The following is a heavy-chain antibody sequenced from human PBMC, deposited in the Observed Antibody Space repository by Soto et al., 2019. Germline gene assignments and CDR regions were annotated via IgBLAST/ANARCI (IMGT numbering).Heavy chain of an antibody. CDR1: GFIFSSYG. CDR3: ASSIY. V-gene: IGHV3-33*03. Sequence: PXESLRLSCEASGFIFSSYGMHWVRQAPGKGLEWVAVIWYDGSNKNYADSVKGRFTITRDNSKNTLYLQMNSLRAEDTAVYYCASSIYWGHGTLVTVSS. CDR2: IWYDGSNK. J-gene: IGHJ4*01.